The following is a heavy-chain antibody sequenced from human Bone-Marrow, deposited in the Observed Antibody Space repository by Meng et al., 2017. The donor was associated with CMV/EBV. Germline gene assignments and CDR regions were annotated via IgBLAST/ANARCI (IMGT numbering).Heavy chain of an antibody. CDR1: GFTFSSYG. Sequence: GESLKISCAASGFTFSSYGMHWVRQAPGKGLEWVAVIWYDGSNKYYADSVKGRFTISRDNSKNTLYLQMNSLRAEDTAVYYCAREARSYTSYYFDYWGQGTLVTVSS. CDR2: IWYDGSNK. CDR3: AREARSYTSYYFDY. J-gene: IGHJ4*02. V-gene: IGHV3-33*01. D-gene: IGHD1-26*01.